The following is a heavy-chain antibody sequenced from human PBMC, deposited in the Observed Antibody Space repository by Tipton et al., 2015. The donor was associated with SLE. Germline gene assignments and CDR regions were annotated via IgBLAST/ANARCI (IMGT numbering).Heavy chain of an antibody. D-gene: IGHD3-10*01. Sequence: TLSLTCTVSGGSISSHYWSWIRQPPGKGLEWSGYIYYSGSTNYNPSLKSRVTISVDTSKNQFSLKLSSVTAADTAVYYCAREGITIRAFDIWGQGTMVTVSS. CDR2: IYYSGST. J-gene: IGHJ3*02. CDR3: AREGITIRAFDI. CDR1: GGSISSHY. V-gene: IGHV4-59*11.